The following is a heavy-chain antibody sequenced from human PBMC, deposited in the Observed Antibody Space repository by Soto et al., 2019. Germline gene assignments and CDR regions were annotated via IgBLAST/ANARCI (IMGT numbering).Heavy chain of an antibody. CDR1: GVTFSSYS. V-gene: IGHV3-48*01. Sequence: EAQLVESGGGLVQPGGSLILSCTASGVTFSSYSMNWVRQAPGKGLEWVSDISSSSTTIYYADSVKGRFTISGDNTKNSVFLERSSLSAEDTAVYYCARDSSCRANNCYRWFDPWGQGTLVTVSS. CDR2: ISSSSTTI. J-gene: IGHJ5*02. CDR3: ARDSSCRANNCYRWFDP. D-gene: IGHD1-20*01.